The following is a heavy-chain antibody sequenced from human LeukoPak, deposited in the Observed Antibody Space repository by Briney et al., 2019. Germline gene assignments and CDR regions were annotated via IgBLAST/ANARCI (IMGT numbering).Heavy chain of an antibody. D-gene: IGHD2-15*01. CDR1: GFTFSSYA. Sequence: GGSLRLSCAASGFTFSSYAMSWVRQAPGKGLEWVSAISGSGGSTYYADSVKGRFTISRDNSKNTLYLQMNSLRAEDTAVYYCAKDWVVVVAAVRIWGLGGFDYWGQGTLVTVSS. CDR2: ISGSGGST. V-gene: IGHV3-23*01. J-gene: IGHJ4*02. CDR3: AKDWVVVVAAVRIWGLGGFDY.